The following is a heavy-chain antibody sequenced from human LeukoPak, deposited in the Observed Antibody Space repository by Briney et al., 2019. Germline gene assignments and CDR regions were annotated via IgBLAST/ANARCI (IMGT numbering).Heavy chain of an antibody. D-gene: IGHD4-17*01. V-gene: IGHV3-30*02. CDR1: GFTFSSYG. CDR3: AKDDPYGEPFDY. Sequence: GGSLRLFCAASGFTFSSYGMHWVRQAPGKGLEWVAFIRYDGSNKYYADSVKGRFTISRDNSKNTLYLQMNSLRAEDTAVYYCAKDDPYGEPFDYWGQGTLVTVSS. J-gene: IGHJ4*02. CDR2: IRYDGSNK.